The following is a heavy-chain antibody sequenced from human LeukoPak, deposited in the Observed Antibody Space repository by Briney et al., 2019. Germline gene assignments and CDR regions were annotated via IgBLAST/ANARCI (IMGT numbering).Heavy chain of an antibody. CDR1: GFTFSGSA. V-gene: IGHV3-73*01. CDR2: VRSKDNGYAT. J-gene: IGHJ2*01. Sequence: GGSLRLSCAASGFTFSGSAMHWVRQASGKGLEWVARVRSKDNGYATSYSASVRGRFTISRDDSKNMAYLQMDSLKTEDTAVYFCSRTSDAAWHFDLWGRGTLVTVSS. CDR3: SRTSDAAWHFDL. D-gene: IGHD6-25*01.